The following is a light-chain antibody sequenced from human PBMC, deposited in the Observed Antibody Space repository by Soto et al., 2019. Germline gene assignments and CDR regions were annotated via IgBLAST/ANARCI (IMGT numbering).Light chain of an antibody. Sequence: EIVLTQSPDTLSLSPGERATLSCRASQSVSSSLAWYQQKPGQAPRLLIYDASKRATGIPARFSGSGSGTVFPVTISSLEPDDFAVYYCQQSSNWPPEVTFGPGTKVDIK. J-gene: IGKJ3*01. V-gene: IGKV3-11*01. CDR2: DAS. CDR3: QQSSNWPPEVT. CDR1: QSVSSS.